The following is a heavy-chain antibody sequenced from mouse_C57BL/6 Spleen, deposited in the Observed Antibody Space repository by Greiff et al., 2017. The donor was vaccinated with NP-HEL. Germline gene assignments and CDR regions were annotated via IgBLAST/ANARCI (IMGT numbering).Heavy chain of an antibody. J-gene: IGHJ2*01. V-gene: IGHV5-9*01. CDR3: ARQDDYGSSGVDY. CDR2: ISGGGGNT. D-gene: IGHD1-1*01. Sequence: EVMLVESGGGLVKPGGSLKLSCAASGFTFSSYTMSWVRQTPEKRLEWVATISGGGGNTYYPDSVKGRFTISSDNAKNTLYLQMSSLRDEDTAVYYGARQDDYGSSGVDYWGKGTTLTVSA. CDR1: GFTFSSYT.